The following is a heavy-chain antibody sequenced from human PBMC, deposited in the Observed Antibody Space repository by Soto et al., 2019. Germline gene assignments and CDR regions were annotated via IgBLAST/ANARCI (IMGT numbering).Heavy chain of an antibody. J-gene: IGHJ3*01. V-gene: IGHV4-31*03. CDR2: TYYSGSA. CDR1: GASISRGAYY. Sequence: QVQLQESGPGLVKPSQTLSLTCTVSGASISRGAYYWSWIRQHPGKGLEWIGYTYYSGSAYYNPSLRSRVTTSVDTSKNQFSLKLSSVTAADSAVYYCARDLPGDYLAFDLWGQGTMVIVSS. CDR3: ARDLPGDYLAFDL. D-gene: IGHD5-12*01.